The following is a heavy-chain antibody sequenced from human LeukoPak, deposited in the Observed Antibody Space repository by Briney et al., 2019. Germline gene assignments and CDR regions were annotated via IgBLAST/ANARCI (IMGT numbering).Heavy chain of an antibody. CDR1: GFTFSRHA. Sequence: GGSLRLSCVASGFTFSRHAMSWVRQAPAKGLEWVSATVAGDSETHYADSVRGRFTISRDDSSNTLSLEMNSLRADATGTYYCVKDFCRGGNCPFQFFDSWGQGTVVTVSS. CDR3: VKDFCRGGNCPFQFFDS. D-gene: IGHD4-23*01. J-gene: IGHJ4*02. V-gene: IGHV3-23*01. CDR2: TVAGDSET.